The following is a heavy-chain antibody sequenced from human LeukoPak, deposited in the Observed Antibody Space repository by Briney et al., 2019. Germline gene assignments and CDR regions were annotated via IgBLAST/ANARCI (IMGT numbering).Heavy chain of an antibody. CDR1: EFTFSNYW. CDR3: ARAMDV. V-gene: IGHV3-7*01. CDR2: INEDETAK. Sequence: PGGSLRLSCAASEFTFSNYWMTWVRQAPGKELEWVANINEDETAKFYVDSVKGRFAISRDNAKNSLYLQMNSLRAEDTAVYYCARAMDVWGQGTTVTVSS. J-gene: IGHJ6*02.